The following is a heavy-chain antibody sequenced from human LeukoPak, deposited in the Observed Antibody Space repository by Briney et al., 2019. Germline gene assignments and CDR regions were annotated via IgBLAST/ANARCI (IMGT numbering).Heavy chain of an antibody. CDR1: GGSISSYY. V-gene: IGHV4-59*01. CDR3: AREVFDDFWSGYSPRFDP. Sequence: SETLALTCTVSGGSISSYYWSWIRQPPGKGREWIGYIYYGGSTNYNPSLRSRVTISVDTSKNQFSLKLSSVTAADTAVYYCAREVFDDFWSGYSPRFDPWGQGTLVTVSS. J-gene: IGHJ5*02. D-gene: IGHD3-3*01. CDR2: IYYGGST.